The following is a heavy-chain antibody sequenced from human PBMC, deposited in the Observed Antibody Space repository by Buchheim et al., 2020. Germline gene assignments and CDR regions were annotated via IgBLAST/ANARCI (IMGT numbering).Heavy chain of an antibody. D-gene: IGHD1-26*01. CDR1: GFTFSSYS. J-gene: IGHJ4*02. CDR3: ARDPSRSGSYGFDY. Sequence: EVQLVESGGGLLQPGGSLRLSCAASGFTFSSYSMNWVRQAPGKGLEWISYISRSNSTIYYADSVKGRFTVSRDNAKNSMYLQMNSLRVEDTAVYYCARDPSRSGSYGFDYWGQGTL. CDR2: ISRSNSTI. V-gene: IGHV3-48*01.